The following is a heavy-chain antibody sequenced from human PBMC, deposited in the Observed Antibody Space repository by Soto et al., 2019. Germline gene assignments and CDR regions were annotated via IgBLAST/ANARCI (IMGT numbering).Heavy chain of an antibody. CDR3: ASLRRFYSSGWYFDF. CDR1: GYSFTSYW. CDR2: IYPGDSDT. V-gene: IGHV5-51*01. D-gene: IGHD6-19*01. J-gene: IGHJ4*02. Sequence: PGESMKISCKGSGYSFTSYWIGWVRQMPGKGLEWMGIIYPGDSDTRYSPSFQGQVTISADKSISTAYLQWSSLKASDTAMYYCASLRRFYSSGWYFDFWCQGTLVTRSS.